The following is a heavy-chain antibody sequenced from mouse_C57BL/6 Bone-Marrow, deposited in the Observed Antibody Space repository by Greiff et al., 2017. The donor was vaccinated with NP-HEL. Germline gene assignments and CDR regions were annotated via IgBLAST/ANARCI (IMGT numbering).Heavy chain of an antibody. J-gene: IGHJ3*01. V-gene: IGHV10-1*01. Sequence: EVNVVESGGGLVQPKGSLKLSCAASGFSFNTYAMNWVRQAPGTGLEWVARIRSKSNNYATYYADSVKDRFTISRDDSESMLYLQINNLKTEDTAMYYCVTLLWLRRAWFAYWGQGTLVTVSA. CDR1: GFSFNTYA. CDR2: IRSKSNNYAT. D-gene: IGHD2-2*01. CDR3: VTLLWLRRAWFAY.